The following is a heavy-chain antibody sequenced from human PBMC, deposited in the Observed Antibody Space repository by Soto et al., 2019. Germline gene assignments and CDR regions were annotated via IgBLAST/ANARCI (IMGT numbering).Heavy chain of an antibody. CDR2: ISAYNGNT. J-gene: IGHJ6*03. CDR3: ARGGWYSKDYYYYYMDV. D-gene: IGHD6-19*01. Sequence: ASVKVSCKASGYTFTGYGISWVRQAPGQGLEWMGWISAYNGNTNYAQKLQGRVTMTTDTSASTAYMELSSLRSEDTAVYYCARGGWYSKDYYYYYMDVWGKGTTVTVSS. CDR1: GYTFTGYG. V-gene: IGHV1-18*01.